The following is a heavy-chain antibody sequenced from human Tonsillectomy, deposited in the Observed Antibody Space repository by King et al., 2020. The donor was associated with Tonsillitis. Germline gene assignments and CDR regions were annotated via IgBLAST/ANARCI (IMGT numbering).Heavy chain of an antibody. CDR1: GFTFSSYG. CDR3: AILWGSEVGSWYDYFDY. CDR2: IRYDGSNK. V-gene: IGHV3-30*02. Sequence: QVQLVESGGGVVQPGGSLRLSCAASGFTFSSYGMHWVRQAPGKGLEWVAFIRYDGSNKCYADSVKGRFTISRDNSKNTLYLQMNSLRAEDTAVYYCAILWGSEVGSWYDYFDYWGQGTLVTVSS. D-gene: IGHD6-13*01. J-gene: IGHJ4*02.